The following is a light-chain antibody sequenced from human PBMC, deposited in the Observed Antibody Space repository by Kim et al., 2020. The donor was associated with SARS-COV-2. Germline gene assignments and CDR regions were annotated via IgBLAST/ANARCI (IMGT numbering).Light chain of an antibody. CDR3: SSYTSSSTYV. Sequence: GQSITISCTVTSSDVGGYNFVSWYQQHPGKAPKVMIYDVGNRPSGVSNRFSGSKSGNTASLTISGLQAEDEADYYCSSYTSSSTYVFGTGTKVTVL. CDR2: DVG. J-gene: IGLJ1*01. V-gene: IGLV2-14*03. CDR1: SSDVGGYNF.